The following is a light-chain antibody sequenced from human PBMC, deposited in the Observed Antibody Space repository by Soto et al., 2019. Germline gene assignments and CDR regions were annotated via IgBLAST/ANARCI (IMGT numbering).Light chain of an antibody. V-gene: IGLV2-14*03. CDR3: SSYTSTSTVV. Sequence: QSVLTQPASVSGSPGQSITISCTGTSSDVGGYNYVSWYQHHPGKAPKLMIYDVSNRPSGVSNRFSGSKSDNTASLTISGRQAEDEADYYCSSYTSTSTVVFGGGTKLTVL. J-gene: IGLJ2*01. CDR1: SSDVGGYNY. CDR2: DVS.